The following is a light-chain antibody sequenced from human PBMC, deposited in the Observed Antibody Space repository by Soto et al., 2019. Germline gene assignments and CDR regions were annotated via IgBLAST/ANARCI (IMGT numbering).Light chain of an antibody. CDR3: SSYTSSSTLV. Sequence: QSVLTQPASVSGSPGQSITISCTGTNSDVGSYSLLSWYQQHPGEAPKLIIYEGSKRPSGVSNRFSGSKSGNTASLTISGLQAEDEADYYCSSYTSSSTLVFGGGTKLTVL. V-gene: IGLV2-14*02. CDR2: EGS. J-gene: IGLJ3*02. CDR1: NSDVGSYSL.